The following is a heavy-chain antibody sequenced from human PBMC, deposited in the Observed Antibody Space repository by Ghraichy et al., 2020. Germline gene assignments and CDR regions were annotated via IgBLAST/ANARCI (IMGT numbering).Heavy chain of an antibody. D-gene: IGHD3-16*01. CDR3: AKGGEGY. Sequence: GGSLRLSCAASGFTFGSYDMHWVRQAPGKGLEWVASTSKDESYKHYADSVKGRFTISRDNSKNTLYLEMNSLRAEDTAVYYCAKGGEGYWGQGTLVTVSS. CDR2: TSKDESYK. J-gene: IGHJ4*02. V-gene: IGHV3-30*18. CDR1: GFTFGSYD.